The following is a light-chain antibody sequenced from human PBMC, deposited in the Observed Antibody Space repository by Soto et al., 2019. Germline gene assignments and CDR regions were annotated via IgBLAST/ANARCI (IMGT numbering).Light chain of an antibody. CDR1: QSIDTC. Sequence: DIQMTQSPSTLSASVGDRVTITCRASQSIDTCLAWYQQKPGKAPRLLIYKASSLDTGVPSRFSGSGSVTEFTLTISSMQPDDFVASYCQQFYCYPWTFGQGTKVEIK. CDR2: KAS. V-gene: IGKV1-5*03. J-gene: IGKJ1*01. CDR3: QQFYCYPWT.